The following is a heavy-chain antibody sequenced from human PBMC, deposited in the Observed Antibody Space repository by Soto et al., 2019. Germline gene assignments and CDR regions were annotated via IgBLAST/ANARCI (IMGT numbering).Heavy chain of an antibody. J-gene: IGHJ4*02. D-gene: IGHD2-2*01. CDR1: GYTFTGYY. CDR2: INPNSGGT. CDR3: ARAMVRCSSTSCLFPTGY. V-gene: IGHV1-2*02. Sequence: QVQLVQSGAEVKKPGASVKVSCKASGYTFTGYYMHWVRQAPGQGLEWMGWINPNSGGTNYAQKFQGRVTMTRDTSISTACMELSRLRSDDTAVYYCARAMVRCSSTSCLFPTGYWGQGTLVTVSS.